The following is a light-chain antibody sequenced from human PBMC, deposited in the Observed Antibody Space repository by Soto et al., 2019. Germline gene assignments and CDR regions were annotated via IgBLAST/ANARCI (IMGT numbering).Light chain of an antibody. CDR3: QQYGSSPNT. J-gene: IGKJ5*01. Sequence: EIVMTQSPDTLSVSPGERATLSCRASQSVSSSYLAWYQQKPGQAPRLLIYGASSRATGIPDRFSGSGSGTDFTLTISRLEPEDFAVYYCQQYGSSPNTFGQGTRLEIK. CDR2: GAS. V-gene: IGKV3-20*01. CDR1: QSVSSSY.